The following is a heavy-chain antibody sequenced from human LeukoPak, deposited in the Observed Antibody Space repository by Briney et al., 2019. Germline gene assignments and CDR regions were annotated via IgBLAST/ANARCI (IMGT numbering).Heavy chain of an antibody. J-gene: IGHJ3*01. CDR1: GDSVSSNIVA. D-gene: IGHD3-16*02. CDR3: ARGIVNAFNL. V-gene: IGHV6-1*01. CDR2: TYYRSKWYR. Sequence: SQTLSLTCDISGDSVSSNIVAWNWIRQSPSRGPEWLGRTYYRSKWYRDYGESVKSRIIINPDTSRNQFSLQLNFVTPEDTAVYYCARGIVNAFNLWGQGTMVTVSS.